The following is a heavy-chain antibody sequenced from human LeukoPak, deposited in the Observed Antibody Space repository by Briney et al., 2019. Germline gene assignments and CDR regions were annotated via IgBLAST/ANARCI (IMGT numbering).Heavy chain of an antibody. J-gene: IGHJ4*02. CDR3: AKDIRWSFDY. V-gene: IGHV3-23*01. CDR1: GFTFSRNG. CDR2: IGGSGDNI. D-gene: IGHD4-23*01. Sequence: PGGSLRLSCAASGFTFSRNGMSWVRQAPGKGLEWVSVIGGSGDNIHYADSVKGRFTISRDNSKNTLYLQMSSLRAEDTATYYCAKDIRWSFDYWGQGTLVTVSS.